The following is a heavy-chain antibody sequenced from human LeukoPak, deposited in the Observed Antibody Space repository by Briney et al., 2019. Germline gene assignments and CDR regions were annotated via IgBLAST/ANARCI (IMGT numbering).Heavy chain of an antibody. CDR2: IRYDGSKK. Sequence: PGGSLRLSCAASGFIFSNNGMHWVRQAPGKGLEWAAVIRYDGSKKYYSDSVKGRFTISRDNSKNTLYLQMNNLRAEDTAVYYCARDPGYSSGWDFDYWGQGILVTVPS. D-gene: IGHD6-19*01. V-gene: IGHV3-33*01. CDR3: ARDPGYSSGWDFDY. CDR1: GFIFSNNG. J-gene: IGHJ4*02.